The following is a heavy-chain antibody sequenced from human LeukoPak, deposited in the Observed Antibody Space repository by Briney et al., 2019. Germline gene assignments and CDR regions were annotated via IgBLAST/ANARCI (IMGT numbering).Heavy chain of an antibody. J-gene: IGHJ6*03. CDR3: ARDGYYDSSGYCYLVYYYYYMDV. V-gene: IGHV3-48*01. CDR2: ISSSSSTI. CDR1: GFTFSSYS. Sequence: PGGSLRLSCAASGFTFSSYSMNWVRHAPGKGLEWDSYISSSSSTIYYADSVKGRFTISRDNAKNSLYLQMNSLRAEDTSVYYCARDGYYDSSGYCYLVYYYYYMDVWGKGTTVTVSS. D-gene: IGHD3-22*01.